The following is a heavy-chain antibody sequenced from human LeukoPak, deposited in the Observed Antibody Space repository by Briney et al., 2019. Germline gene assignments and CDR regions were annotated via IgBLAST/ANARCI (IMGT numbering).Heavy chain of an antibody. CDR3: ARRVATVDAFDI. CDR2: IYSGGST. J-gene: IGHJ3*02. V-gene: IGHV3-53*01. D-gene: IGHD5-12*01. CDR1: GFTVSSNY. Sequence: PGGSLRLSCAASGFTVSSNYMSWVRQAPGKGLEWVSVIYSGGSTYYADSVKGRFTISRDNSKNTLYLQMNSLRAEDTAVYYCARRVATVDAFDIRGQGTMVTVSS.